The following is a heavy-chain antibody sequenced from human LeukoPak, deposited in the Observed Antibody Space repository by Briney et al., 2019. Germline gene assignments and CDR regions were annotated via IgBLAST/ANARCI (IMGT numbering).Heavy chain of an antibody. V-gene: IGHV1-18*01. J-gene: IGHJ5*02. D-gene: IGHD2-2*01. CDR2: ISGENDNS. Sequence: ASVKVSCKASGHTFVTYGVTWVRQAPGQGLEWMGWISGENDNSRFAQKFRGRLIVTIDTSTTTSYMELRSLKYDDTAIYYCARGVAGTCRSSSCYANWFDPWGQGTLVTVSS. CDR1: GHTFVTYG. CDR3: ARGVAGTCRSSSCYANWFDP.